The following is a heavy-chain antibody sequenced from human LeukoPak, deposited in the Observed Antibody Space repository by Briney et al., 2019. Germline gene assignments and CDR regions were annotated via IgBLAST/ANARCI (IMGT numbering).Heavy chain of an antibody. Sequence: PSETLSLTCTVAGGSISSYYWSWIRQPAGKGREWIGRIYTSGSANYNPSLKGRVTMSEDTSKNQFSLKLSSLTAADTAVYYCARDPRTGAFDIWGQGKMVTVSS. CDR1: GGSISSYY. CDR3: ARDPRTGAFDI. J-gene: IGHJ3*02. V-gene: IGHV4-4*07. CDR2: IYTSGSA. D-gene: IGHD1-14*01.